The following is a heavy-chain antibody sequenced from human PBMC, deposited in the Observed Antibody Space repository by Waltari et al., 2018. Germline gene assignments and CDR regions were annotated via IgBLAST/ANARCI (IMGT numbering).Heavy chain of an antibody. CDR1: GGSIRSSY. J-gene: IGHJ3*02. CDR3: ARELHIVVVTATQTNAFDI. CDR2: LYTSGST. V-gene: IGHV4-4*07. D-gene: IGHD2-21*02. Sequence: QVQLQESGPGLVKPSATLSLTCTVSGGSIRSSYWSWIRHPAGKGLDAIGRLYTSGSTNYNPSLKSRVTISVDKSKNQFSLKLSSVTAADTAVYYCARELHIVVVTATQTNAFDIWGQGTMVTVSS.